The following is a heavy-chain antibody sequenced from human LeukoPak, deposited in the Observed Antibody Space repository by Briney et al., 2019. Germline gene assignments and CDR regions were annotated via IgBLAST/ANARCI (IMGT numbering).Heavy chain of an antibody. V-gene: IGHV4-59*08. D-gene: IGHD2-2*01. CDR2: IYYSGST. CDR1: GGSISSYY. CDR3: ARLATIESCSSTSCYVHVDYYYMDV. Sequence: PSETLSLTCTVCGGSISSYYWSWIRQPPGKGLEWIGYIYYSGSTNYNPSLKSRVTISVDTSKNQFSLKLSSVTAADTAVYYCARLATIESCSSTSCYVHVDYYYMDVWGKGTTVTVSS. J-gene: IGHJ6*03.